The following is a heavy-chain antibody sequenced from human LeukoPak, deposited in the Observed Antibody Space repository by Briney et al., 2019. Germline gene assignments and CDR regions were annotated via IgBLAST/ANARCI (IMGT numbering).Heavy chain of an antibody. CDR2: INQDGGAK. V-gene: IGHV3-7*01. J-gene: IGHJ4*02. D-gene: IGHD1-1*01. CDR1: GFIFSNYW. Sequence: LPGGSLRLSCAASGFIFSNYWMSWVRQAPGKGLEWVANINQDGGAKYYVDSLKGRFTISRDNIEKSLYLQLNSLTADDTAVYFCARAPTTGTVDYWGQGTLVTVSS. CDR3: ARAPTTGTVDY.